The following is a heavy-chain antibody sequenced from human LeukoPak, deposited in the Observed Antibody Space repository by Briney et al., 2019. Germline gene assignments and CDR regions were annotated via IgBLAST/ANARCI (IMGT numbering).Heavy chain of an antibody. Sequence: SETLSLTCAVYGGSFSGYYWSWIRQPPGKGLEWIGEINHSGSTNYNPSLKSRVTISVDTSKNQFSLKLSSVTAADTAVYYCARGKGGYCSGGSCYSSYWFDPGAREPWSPSPQ. CDR3: ARGKGGYCSGGSCYSSYWFDP. D-gene: IGHD2-15*01. CDR1: GGSFSGYY. J-gene: IGHJ5*02. V-gene: IGHV4-34*01. CDR2: INHSGST.